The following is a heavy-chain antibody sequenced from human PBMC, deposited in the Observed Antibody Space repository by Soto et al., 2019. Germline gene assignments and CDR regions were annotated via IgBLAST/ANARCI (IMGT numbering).Heavy chain of an antibody. CDR1: GFTFSSYA. V-gene: IGHV3-23*01. CDR2: ISGSGGST. CDR3: AKVRWDIVATIPAYVDY. D-gene: IGHD5-12*01. J-gene: IGHJ4*02. Sequence: EVQLLESGGGLVQPGGSLRLSCAASGFTFSSYAMSWVRQAPGKGLERVSAISGSGGSTYYADSVKGRFTISRDNSKNTLYLQMNSLRAEDTAVYYCAKVRWDIVATIPAYVDYWGQGTLVTVSS.